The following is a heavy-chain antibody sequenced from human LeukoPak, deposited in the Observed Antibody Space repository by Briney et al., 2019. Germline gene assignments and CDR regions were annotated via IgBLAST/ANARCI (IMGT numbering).Heavy chain of an antibody. CDR1: GFTFNSNA. CDR3: ARVTSL. CDR2: ISSSSTTI. D-gene: IGHD2/OR15-2a*01. Sequence: GGSLRLSCAASGFTFNSNAMSWVRQAPGKGLEWISYISSSSTTINYADSVKGRFTISRDNAKNSLYLQMNSLRAEDTAVYYCARVTSLWGQGTLVTVSS. J-gene: IGHJ4*02. V-gene: IGHV3-48*04.